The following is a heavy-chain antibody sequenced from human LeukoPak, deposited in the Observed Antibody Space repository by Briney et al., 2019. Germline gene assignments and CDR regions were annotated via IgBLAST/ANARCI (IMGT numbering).Heavy chain of an antibody. J-gene: IGHJ4*02. Sequence: SETLSLTCYVSGGSISTYYWSWIRQPPGKGLEWIGYMYYSGSTNYNPSLKSRVTISVDTSKNQFSLKLSSVTPADTAVYYCATTYCCGGSCHIDNWGQGTLVTVPS. CDR3: ATTYCCGGSCHIDN. CDR2: MYYSGST. CDR1: GGSISTYY. D-gene: IGHD2-15*01. V-gene: IGHV4-59*03.